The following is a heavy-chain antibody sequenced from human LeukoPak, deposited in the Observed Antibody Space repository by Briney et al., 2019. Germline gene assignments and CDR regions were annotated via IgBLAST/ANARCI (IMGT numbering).Heavy chain of an antibody. Sequence: GGSLRLSCAASGFTFSSYGMHWVRQAPGKGLEWVTFIRYDGSNTYYGDSVKGRFTISRDNSKNTLYLQMTSLRAEDTAVYYCARGLDNYGYSANIWGQGTMVTVSS. CDR2: IRYDGSNT. CDR3: ARGLDNYGYSANI. J-gene: IGHJ3*02. D-gene: IGHD5-18*01. V-gene: IGHV3-30*02. CDR1: GFTFSSYG.